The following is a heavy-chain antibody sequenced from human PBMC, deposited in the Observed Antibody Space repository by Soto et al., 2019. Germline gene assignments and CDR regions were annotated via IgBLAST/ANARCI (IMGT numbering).Heavy chain of an antibody. CDR1: GGSISSYY. V-gene: IGHV4-59*01. CDR2: IYYSGST. D-gene: IGHD2-2*01. CDR3: ARVPPFPFSSTSRSEYYYYYYMDV. Sequence: SETLSLTCTVSGGSISSYYWSWIRQPPGKGLEWIGYIYYSGSTNYNPSLKSRVTISVDTSKNQFSLKLSSVTAADTAVYYCARVPPFPFSSTSRSEYYYYYYMDVWGKGTTVTVSS. J-gene: IGHJ6*03.